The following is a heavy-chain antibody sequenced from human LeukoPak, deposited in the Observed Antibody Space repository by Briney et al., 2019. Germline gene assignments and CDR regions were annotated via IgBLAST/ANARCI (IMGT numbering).Heavy chain of an antibody. D-gene: IGHD3-9*01. J-gene: IGHJ5*02. V-gene: IGHV4-39*07. CDR1: GVSISSSNSY. CDR2: IYYSGNT. Sequence: SETLSLTCTVSGVSISSSNSYWGWIRQPPGKGLEWIGSIYYSGNTYYNASLKSQVSISIDTSKNQFSLKLSSVTAADTAVYYCARYRSITIWGQTTYNWFDPWGQGTLVTVSS. CDR3: ARYRSITIWGQTTYNWFDP.